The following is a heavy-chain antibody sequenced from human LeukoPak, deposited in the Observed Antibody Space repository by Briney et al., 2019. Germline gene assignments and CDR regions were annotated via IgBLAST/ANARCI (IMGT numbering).Heavy chain of an antibody. CDR1: GFPFSSYW. CDR3: ASDSPYYGMDV. CDR2: INSDGSAT. Sequence: GGSLRLSCAASGFPFSSYWMHWVRQVPGQGLLWVSRINSDGSATIYADSVRGRFTISRDNAKNTLYLQMSGLRVEDTAVYHCASDSPYYGMDVWGQGTTVTVSS. V-gene: IGHV3-74*01. J-gene: IGHJ6*02.